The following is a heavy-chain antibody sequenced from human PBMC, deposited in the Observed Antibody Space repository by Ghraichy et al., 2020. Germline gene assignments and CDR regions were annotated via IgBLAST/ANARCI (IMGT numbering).Heavy chain of an antibody. V-gene: IGHV4-61*01. CDR2: IYYSGST. D-gene: IGHD6-13*01. CDR1: GGSVSSGSYY. J-gene: IGHJ6*02. CDR3: ARDTRIAAAGKRSYYYGMDV. Sequence: SETLSLTCTVSGGSVSSGSYYWSWIRQPPGKGLEWIGYIYYSGSTNYNPSLKSRVTISVDTSKNQFSLKLSSVTAADTAVYYCARDTRIAAAGKRSYYYGMDVWGQGTTVTVSS.